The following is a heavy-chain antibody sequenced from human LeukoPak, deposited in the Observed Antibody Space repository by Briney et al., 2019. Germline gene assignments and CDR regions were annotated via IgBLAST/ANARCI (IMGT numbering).Heavy chain of an antibody. CDR1: GESFSGYY. CDR3: ARAPVPDYYGSGSYYKRGYYYYGMDV. Sequence: SETLSLTCAVYGESFSGYYWSWIRQPPGKGLEWIGEINHSGSTNYNPSLKSRVTISVDTSKNQFSLKLSSVTAADTAVYYCARAPVPDYYGSGSYYKRGYYYYGMDVWGKGTTVTVSS. V-gene: IGHV4-34*01. J-gene: IGHJ6*04. D-gene: IGHD3-10*01. CDR2: INHSGST.